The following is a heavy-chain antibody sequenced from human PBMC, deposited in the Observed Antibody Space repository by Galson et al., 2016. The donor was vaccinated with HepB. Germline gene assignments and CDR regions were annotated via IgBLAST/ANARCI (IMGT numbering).Heavy chain of an antibody. CDR3: STEWAYYDRRCYYFDY. J-gene: IGHJ4*02. CDR1: EFTFSSAW. D-gene: IGHD3-22*01. CDR2: IKSKTEGGTT. Sequence: SLRLSCASSEFTFSSAWMSWVRQTPGKGLEWVGRIKSKTEGGTTDYAAPVKGRFTISRDDSKNKLYLQMNSLKIEDTAVYYCSTEWAYYDRRCYYFDYWGRATLVSVSS. V-gene: IGHV3-15*01.